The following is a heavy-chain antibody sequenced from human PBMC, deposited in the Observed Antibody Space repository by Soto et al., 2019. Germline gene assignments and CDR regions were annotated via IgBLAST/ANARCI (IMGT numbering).Heavy chain of an antibody. CDR3: ATVVGAVPY. J-gene: IGHJ4*02. CDR2: LSAYNGNT. Sequence: ASVKVSCKTSGYTFTSYAISWVRQAPGQGLEWMGWLSAYNGNTNCAQNLQGRVTVTTDTSTDTAYMELRSLRSDDTAVYYCATVVGAVPYWGQGTQVTVSS. V-gene: IGHV1-18*01. CDR1: GYTFTSYA. D-gene: IGHD1-26*01.